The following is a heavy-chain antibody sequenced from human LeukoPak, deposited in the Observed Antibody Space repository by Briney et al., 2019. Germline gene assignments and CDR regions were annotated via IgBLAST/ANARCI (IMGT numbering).Heavy chain of an antibody. Sequence: PGGSLRLSCAASGFIFSSYSMNWIRQAPGKGLEWVSFIGTRSDYIYYADSVKGRFTISRDNAKNSVYLQMNSLRAEDTALYYCARVNYGSGSNYWGQGTLVTVSS. CDR3: ARVNYGSGSNY. J-gene: IGHJ4*02. CDR1: GFIFSSYS. D-gene: IGHD3-10*01. V-gene: IGHV3-21*04. CDR2: IGTRSDYI.